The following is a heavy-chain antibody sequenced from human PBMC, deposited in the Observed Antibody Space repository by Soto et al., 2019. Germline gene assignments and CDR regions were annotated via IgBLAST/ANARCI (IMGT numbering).Heavy chain of an antibody. CDR3: ARELGGSYYVNPTYVD. D-gene: IGHD1-26*01. CDR1: GFTFSSYG. CDR2: IWYDGSNK. Sequence: GGSLRLSCAASGFTFSSYGMHWVRQAPGKGLEWVAVIWYDGSNKYYADSVKGRFTISRDNSKNTLYLQMNSLRAEDTAVYYCARELGGSYYVNPTYVDWGQGTLVTVSS. J-gene: IGHJ4*02. V-gene: IGHV3-33*01.